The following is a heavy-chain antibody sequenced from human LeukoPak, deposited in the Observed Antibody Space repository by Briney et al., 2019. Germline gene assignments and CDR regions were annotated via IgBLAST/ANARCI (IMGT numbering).Heavy chain of an antibody. J-gene: IGHJ4*02. Sequence: GGSLRLSCAASGFTFSSYGMHWVRQAPGKGLEWVAVISYDGSNKYYADSVKGRFTISRDNSKNTLYLQMNSLRAEDTAVYYCAKSLTYYYDSSGPDYWGQGTLVTVSS. V-gene: IGHV3-30*18. CDR1: GFTFSSYG. CDR2: ISYDGSNK. D-gene: IGHD3-22*01. CDR3: AKSLTYYYDSSGPDY.